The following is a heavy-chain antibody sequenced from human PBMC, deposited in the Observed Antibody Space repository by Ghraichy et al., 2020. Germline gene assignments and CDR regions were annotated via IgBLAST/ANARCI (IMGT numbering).Heavy chain of an antibody. CDR2: VSAYNGNT. CDR3: ARSHSSSAYYYYMDV. J-gene: IGHJ6*03. Sequence: ASVKVSCKASGYTFLNYGFSWVRQAPGQGLEWMGWVSAYNGNTNYAQKLQGRVTMTTDTSTSTAHMELRSLRSDDTAVYYCARSHSSSAYYYYMDVWGKGTTVTVSS. D-gene: IGHD6-6*01. V-gene: IGHV1-18*01. CDR1: GYTFLNYG.